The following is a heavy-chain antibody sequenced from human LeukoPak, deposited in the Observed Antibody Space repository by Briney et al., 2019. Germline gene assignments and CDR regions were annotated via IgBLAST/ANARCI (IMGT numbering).Heavy chain of an antibody. D-gene: IGHD4-23*01. CDR2: ISMSDNYI. CDR3: ARDYGGSSPFDY. J-gene: IGHJ4*02. Sequence: PGGSLRFSCAASGFTFSRYTMNWVRQAPGKGLEWVSSISMSDNYIYYADSVKGRFTISRDNSNHTLYLQMNSLRAEDTAVYYCARDYGGSSPFDYWGQGTLVTVSS. V-gene: IGHV3-21*01. CDR1: GFTFSRYT.